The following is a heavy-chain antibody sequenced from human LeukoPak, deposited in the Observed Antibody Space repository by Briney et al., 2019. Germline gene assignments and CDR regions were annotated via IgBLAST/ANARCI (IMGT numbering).Heavy chain of an antibody. CDR3: ARDFFSTDTALPNYDRRLVDH. CDR2: INPSGGST. V-gene: IGHV1-46*01. D-gene: IGHD3-22*01. J-gene: IGHJ4*02. CDR1: GYTFTSYY. Sequence: ASVKVSCKASGYTFTSYYMHWVRQAPGQGLEWMGIINPSGGSTSYAQKFQGRVTMTRDTSTSTVYMELSSLRSEDTAVYYCARDFFSTDTALPNYDRRLVDHWGQGTLVTVSS.